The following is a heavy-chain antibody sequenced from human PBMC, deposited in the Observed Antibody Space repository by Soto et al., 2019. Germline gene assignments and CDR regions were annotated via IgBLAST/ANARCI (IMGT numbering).Heavy chain of an antibody. CDR3: ARYGSHYYYYKMDV. Sequence: QVQLQESGPRLVKPSETLSLTCTVSGDSISSFYWTWIRQPPGKGLEWIGYIYSSGTTSYNPSLKSRVNIAVDTSKNQFSLKLNSVTAADTAVYYCARYGSHYYYYKMDVWGQGTTVTVSS. CDR2: IYSSGTT. CDR1: GDSISSFY. J-gene: IGHJ6*02. V-gene: IGHV4-59*01. D-gene: IGHD1-26*01.